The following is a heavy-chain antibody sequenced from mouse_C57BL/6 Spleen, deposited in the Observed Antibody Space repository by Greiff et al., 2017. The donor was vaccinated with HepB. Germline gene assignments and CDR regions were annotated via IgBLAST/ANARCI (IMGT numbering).Heavy chain of an antibody. V-gene: IGHV1-82*01. J-gene: IGHJ4*01. D-gene: IGHD1-1*01. CDR2: IYPGDGDT. CDR1: GYAFSSSW. CDR3: ARSGYYGSSYAMDY. Sequence: QVQLQQSGPELVKPGASVKISCKASGYAFSSSWMNWVKQRPGKGLEWIGRIYPGDGDTNYNGKFKGKATLTADKSSSTAYMQLSSLPSEDSAVYFCARSGYYGSSYAMDYWGQGTSVTVSS.